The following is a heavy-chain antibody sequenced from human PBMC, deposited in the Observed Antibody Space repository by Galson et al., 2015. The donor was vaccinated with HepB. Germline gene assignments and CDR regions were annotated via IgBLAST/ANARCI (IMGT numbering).Heavy chain of an antibody. V-gene: IGHV3-48*03. J-gene: IGHJ4*02. Sequence: LRLSCAASGFTFSTYEMNWVRQAPGKGLEWVSYITSTGGTILYADSVKGRFTISRDNGKNSLYLQLNSLRAEDTAVYYCARGPVGMASIEATFDYWGQGTLVTVSS. CDR1: GFTFSTYE. D-gene: IGHD5-24*01. CDR2: ITSTGGTI. CDR3: ARGPVGMASIEATFDY.